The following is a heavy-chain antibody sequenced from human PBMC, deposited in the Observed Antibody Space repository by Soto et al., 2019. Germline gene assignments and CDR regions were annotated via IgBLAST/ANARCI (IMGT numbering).Heavy chain of an antibody. J-gene: IGHJ4*02. D-gene: IGHD2-2*01. CDR3: TTVARYCSSTSCYGN. CDR1: GFTFSNAW. Sequence: EVQLVESGGGLVKPGGSLRLSCAASGFTFSNAWMSWVRQAPGKGLEWVGRIKSKTDGGTTDYAAPVKGRFTISRDDSKNTLYLQMKSLKTEDTAVYYCTTVARYCSSTSCYGNWGQGTLVTVSS. CDR2: IKSKTDGGTT. V-gene: IGHV3-15*01.